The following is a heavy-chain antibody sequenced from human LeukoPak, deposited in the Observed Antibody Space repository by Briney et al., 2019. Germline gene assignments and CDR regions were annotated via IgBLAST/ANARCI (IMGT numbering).Heavy chain of an antibody. J-gene: IGHJ4*02. CDR3: AKNPLSGATGNYFDY. CDR1: GFTFSSYV. CDR2: ISGSGGST. V-gene: IGHV3-23*01. Sequence: PGGSLRLSCAASGFTFSSYVMSWVRQAPGKGLEWVSAISGSGGSTYYADSVKGRFTISRDNSKNTLYLQMNSLRAEDTAVYYCAKNPLSGATGNYFDYWGQGTLVTVSS. D-gene: IGHD1-26*01.